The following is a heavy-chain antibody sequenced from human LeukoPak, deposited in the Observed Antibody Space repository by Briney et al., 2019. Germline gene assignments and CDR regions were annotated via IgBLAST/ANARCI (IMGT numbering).Heavy chain of an antibody. D-gene: IGHD3-22*01. J-gene: IGHJ4*02. V-gene: IGHV3-23*01. CDR2: ISASGGIT. CDR3: ARGQTITMIGVVITPFDC. CDR1: GFSFSTYT. Sequence: GGSLILSCAASGFSFSTYTMSWVRQAPGKGLEWVSGISASGGITYSAESVKGRFTISRDNSKNSLYLLMNSLRAEDTAVYYCARGQTITMIGVVITPFDCWGQGILVTVSS.